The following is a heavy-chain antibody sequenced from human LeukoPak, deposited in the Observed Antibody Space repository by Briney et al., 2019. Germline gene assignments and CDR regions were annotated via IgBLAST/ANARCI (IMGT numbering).Heavy chain of an antibody. CDR3: ARDPEGGGWCVSEVYYFDY. Sequence: GGSLRLSCAAPGFTFSSYSMNWVRQAPGKGLEWVSSISSSSSYIYYADSVKGRFTISRDNAKNSLYLQMNSLRAEDTAVYYCARDPEGGGWCVSEVYYFDYWGQGTLVTVSS. V-gene: IGHV3-21*01. CDR1: GFTFSSYS. J-gene: IGHJ4*02. CDR2: ISSSSSYI. D-gene: IGHD3-16*01.